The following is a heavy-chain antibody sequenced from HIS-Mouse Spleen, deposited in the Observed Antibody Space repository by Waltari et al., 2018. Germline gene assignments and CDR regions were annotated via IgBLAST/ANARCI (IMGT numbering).Heavy chain of an antibody. D-gene: IGHD6-13*01. CDR2: IYYSGST. CDR1: GGSISSSIYY. CDR3: AREIPYSSSWYDWYFDL. V-gene: IGHV4-39*07. Sequence: QLQLQESGPGLVKPSVTLSLTCTVSGGSISSSIYYWGWIRQPPGKGLEWIGSIYYSGSTYYNPSLKSRVTISVDTSKNQFSLKLSSVTAADTAVYYCAREIPYSSSWYDWYFDLWGRGTLVTVSS. J-gene: IGHJ2*01.